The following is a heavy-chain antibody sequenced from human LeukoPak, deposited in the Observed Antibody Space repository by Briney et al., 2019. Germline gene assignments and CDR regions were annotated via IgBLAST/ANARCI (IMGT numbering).Heavy chain of an antibody. CDR2: ISGSGGST. Sequence: GGSLRLSCAASGFTFSSYAMSWVRQAPGKGLEWVSRISGSGGSTYYADSVKGRFTISRDNSKNTLYLQMNSLRAEDTAVYYCAKEAVGSRTNYNWFDPWGQGTLVTVSS. D-gene: IGHD6-13*01. V-gene: IGHV3-23*01. CDR1: GFTFSSYA. J-gene: IGHJ5*02. CDR3: AKEAVGSRTNYNWFDP.